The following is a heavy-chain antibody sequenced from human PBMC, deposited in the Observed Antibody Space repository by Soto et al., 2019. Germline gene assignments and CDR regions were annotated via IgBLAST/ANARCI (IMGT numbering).Heavy chain of an antibody. V-gene: IGHV1-2*02. Sequence: ASVKVSCKASGYTFTGYYIHWVRQAPGQGLEWMGEIGPNRGDTKYAQKFQGRVTMTRDTSISTVYMELSNLSPDDTAVYYCGRGRSGELVVFYWGQGTLVTVSS. J-gene: IGHJ4*02. CDR2: IGPNRGDT. D-gene: IGHD1-7*01. CDR1: GYTFTGYY. CDR3: GRGRSGELVVFY.